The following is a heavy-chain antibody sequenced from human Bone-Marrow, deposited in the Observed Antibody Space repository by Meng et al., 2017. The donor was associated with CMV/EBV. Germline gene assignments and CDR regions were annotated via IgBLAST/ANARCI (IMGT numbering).Heavy chain of an antibody. J-gene: IGHJ5*02. CDR2: ISESGDSK. CDR1: GFTFSDYS. D-gene: IGHD3-3*01. V-gene: IGHV3-11*01. CDR3: ARDPIFGVVPANWFDP. Sequence: GGSLRLSCVASGFTFSDYSMSWVRQAPGRGLEWISYISESGDSKHYADSVKGRFTISRDNAKNSLYLQMDSLRVDDTAVYYCARDPIFGVVPANWFDPWGQGTLVTVSS.